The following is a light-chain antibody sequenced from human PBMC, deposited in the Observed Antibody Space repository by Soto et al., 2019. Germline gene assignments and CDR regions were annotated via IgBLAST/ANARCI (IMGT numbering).Light chain of an antibody. Sequence: EILMTQSPATLSVSPGERATLSCRASQSVSNNLAWYQQKAGQAPRLLIYGASSRATGIPARFSGSGSGTEFTLTISSLQSEDFAIYYCQQYYYRPPYTFGQGTRLEIK. CDR1: QSVSNN. J-gene: IGKJ5*01. CDR2: GAS. V-gene: IGKV3-15*01. CDR3: QQYYYRPPYT.